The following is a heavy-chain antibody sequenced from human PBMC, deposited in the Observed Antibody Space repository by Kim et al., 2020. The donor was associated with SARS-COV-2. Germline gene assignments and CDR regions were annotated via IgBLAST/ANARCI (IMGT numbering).Heavy chain of an antibody. CDR1: GFTFSSYG. Sequence: GGSLRLSCAASGFTFSSYGMHWVRQAPGKGLEWVAVISYDGSNKYYADSVKGRFTISRDNSKNTLYLQMNSLRAEDTAVYYCAKGGLLVVTAPPDYWGQGTLVTVSS. V-gene: IGHV3-30*18. CDR2: ISYDGSNK. CDR3: AKGGLLVVTAPPDY. J-gene: IGHJ4*02. D-gene: IGHD2-21*02.